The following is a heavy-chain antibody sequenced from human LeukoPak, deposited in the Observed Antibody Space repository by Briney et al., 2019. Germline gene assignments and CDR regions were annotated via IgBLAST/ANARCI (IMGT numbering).Heavy chain of an antibody. Sequence: ASVKVPCKASGYTFTSYGISWVRQAPGQGLEWMGWISAYNGNTNYAQKLQGRVTMTTDTSTSTAYMELRSQRSDDTAVYYCACRGEVGATSSFSPYFDYWGQGTLVTVSS. D-gene: IGHD1-26*01. J-gene: IGHJ4*02. CDR1: GYTFTSYG. CDR3: ACRGEVGATSSFSPYFDY. CDR2: ISAYNGNT. V-gene: IGHV1-18*01.